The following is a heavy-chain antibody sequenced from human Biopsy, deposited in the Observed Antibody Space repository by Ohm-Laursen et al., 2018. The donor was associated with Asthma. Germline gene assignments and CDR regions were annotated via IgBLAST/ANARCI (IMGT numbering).Heavy chain of an antibody. CDR1: GYTFNSAG. V-gene: IGHV1-18*01. CDR2: ISVYNGNT. D-gene: IGHD3-10*01. CDR3: ARAVDYSHYYGIDV. J-gene: IGHJ6*02. Sequence: ASVKVSCKTSGYTFNSAGITWVRQAPGQGLEWMGWISVYNGNTKVAQKLQDRITMITDTSTSTAYMELRSLRSDDTAVYFCARAVDYSHYYGIDVWGQGTTVTVS.